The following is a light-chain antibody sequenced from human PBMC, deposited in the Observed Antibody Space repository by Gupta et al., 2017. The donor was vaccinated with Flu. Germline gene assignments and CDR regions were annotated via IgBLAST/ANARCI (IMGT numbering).Light chain of an antibody. CDR1: SSNIGAGYD. CDR3: QSYDSSLSQVV. CDR2: ANT. V-gene: IGLV1-40*01. Sequence: QSVLTQPPSVSGARGQRVTIPCAGSSSNIGAGYDVHWYQQLPGTAPKLLIYANTNRPSGVPDRFSGSKSGTSASLAITGLQAEDETDYYCQSYDSSLSQVVFGGGTKLTVL. J-gene: IGLJ2*01.